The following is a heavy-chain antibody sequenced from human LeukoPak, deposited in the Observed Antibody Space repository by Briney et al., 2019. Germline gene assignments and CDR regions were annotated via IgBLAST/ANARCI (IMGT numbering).Heavy chain of an antibody. CDR2: ISGSGGST. Sequence: GGSLRLSRAASGFTFSSYAMSWVRQAPGKGLEWVSAISGSGGSTYYADSVKGRFTISRDNSKNTLYLQMNSLRAEDTAVYYCASRPTYVDYPGYWGQGTLVTVSS. D-gene: IGHD4-17*01. CDR1: GFTFSSYA. J-gene: IGHJ4*02. V-gene: IGHV3-23*01. CDR3: ASRPTYVDYPGY.